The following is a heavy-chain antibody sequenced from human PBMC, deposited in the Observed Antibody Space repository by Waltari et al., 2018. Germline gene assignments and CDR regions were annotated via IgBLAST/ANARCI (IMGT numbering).Heavy chain of an antibody. CDR3: ARLPTKYFDSIGWGFFDQ. Sequence: HVQLQESGPGLVKPSETLSLTCTVSGDFPSDDHWTWIRQAPGKGLEWIAYLRNTGATKCPPSLRRRVTVSAVTSKKQFSLTLTAVTAADTAVYYCARLPTKYFDSIGWGFFDQWGQGILVTVSS. CDR1: GDFPSDDH. D-gene: IGHD3-22*01. J-gene: IGHJ4*02. CDR2: LRNTGAT. V-gene: IGHV4-59*08.